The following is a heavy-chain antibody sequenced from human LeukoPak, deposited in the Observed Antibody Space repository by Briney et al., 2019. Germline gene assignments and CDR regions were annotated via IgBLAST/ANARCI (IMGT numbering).Heavy chain of an antibody. CDR3: GWNDVVGAFDI. D-gene: IGHD1-1*01. CDR1: GFTFSSYV. V-gene: IGHV3-30*02. Sequence: LPGGSMSLSCAAPGFTFSSYVRHWVRQAPGKGLGWVAFLRYDGSNKYYAASVRGRFTISGDNSRTPLYLEMNSLRAEDTAVYYCGWNDVVGAFDIWGQGTMVTVSS. CDR2: LRYDGSNK. J-gene: IGHJ3*02.